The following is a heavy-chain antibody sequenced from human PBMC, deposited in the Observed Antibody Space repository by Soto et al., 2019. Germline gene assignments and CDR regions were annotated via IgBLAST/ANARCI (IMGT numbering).Heavy chain of an antibody. J-gene: IGHJ4*02. D-gene: IGHD3-9*01. CDR1: GFTFSSYA. CDR3: AKDQVGYYDILTGPYYFDY. Sequence: EVQLLESGGGLVQPGGSLRLSCAASGFTFSSYAMSWVRQAPGKGLEWVSAISGSGGSTYYADSVKGRFTISRDNSKNTLYLQMNSLSAEDTAVYYRAKDQVGYYDILTGPYYFDYWGQGTLVTVSS. CDR2: ISGSGGST. V-gene: IGHV3-23*01.